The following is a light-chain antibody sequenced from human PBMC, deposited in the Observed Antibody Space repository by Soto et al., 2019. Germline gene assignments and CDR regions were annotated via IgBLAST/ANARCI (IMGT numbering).Light chain of an antibody. J-gene: IGKJ4*01. CDR1: QSISSW. CDR2: DAS. CDR3: QQYNSYLT. V-gene: IGKV1-5*01. Sequence: DIQMTQSPSTLSASVGDRVTITCRASQSISSWLAWYQQKPGKAPKLLIYDASSLESGVPSRFSGSGSGTEFTLTISRLQPDDFATYYCQQYNSYLTFGGGTKVAIK.